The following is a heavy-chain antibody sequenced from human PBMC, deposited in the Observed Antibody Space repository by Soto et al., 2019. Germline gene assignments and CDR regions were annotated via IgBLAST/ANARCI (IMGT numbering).Heavy chain of an antibody. Sequence: SETLSLTCTVSGGSVSSGSYYWSWIRQPPGKGLEWIGYIYYSGSTNYNPSLKSRVTISVDTSKNQFSLKLSSVTAADTAVYYCARGSSQRLWYFDYWGQGTLVTVSS. D-gene: IGHD3-16*01. CDR3: ARGSSQRLWYFDY. CDR1: GGSVSSGSYY. CDR2: IYYSGST. V-gene: IGHV4-61*01. J-gene: IGHJ4*02.